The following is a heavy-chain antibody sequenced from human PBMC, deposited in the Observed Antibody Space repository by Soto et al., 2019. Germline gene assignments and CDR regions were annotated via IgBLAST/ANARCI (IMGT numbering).Heavy chain of an antibody. V-gene: IGHV3-21*01. J-gene: IGHJ4*02. CDR2: ISSSSSYI. Sequence: EVQLVESGGGLVQPGGSLRLSCAASGFTFSSYSMNWVRQAPGKGLEWVSSISSSSSYIYYADSVKGRFTISRDNAKNPLYLQMNSLRAEDTAVYYCARELTMVRGVIAFDYWGQGTLVTVSS. CDR1: GFTFSSYS. D-gene: IGHD3-10*01. CDR3: ARELTMVRGVIAFDY.